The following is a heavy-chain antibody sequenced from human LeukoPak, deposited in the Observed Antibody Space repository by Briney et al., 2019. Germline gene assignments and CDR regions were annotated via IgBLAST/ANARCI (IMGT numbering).Heavy chain of an antibody. Sequence: GGSLRLSCAVYGFTFDDYGMHWVRQLPGKGLEWVSSINWDGATTAYGDSVKGRFTISRDNAKNSLYLQMNSVRAEDTALYYCARRWNARLYNWFDPWGQGTLVTVSS. J-gene: IGHJ5*02. CDR2: INWDGATT. CDR1: GFTFDDYG. D-gene: IGHD1-1*01. V-gene: IGHV3-20*04. CDR3: ARRWNARLYNWFDP.